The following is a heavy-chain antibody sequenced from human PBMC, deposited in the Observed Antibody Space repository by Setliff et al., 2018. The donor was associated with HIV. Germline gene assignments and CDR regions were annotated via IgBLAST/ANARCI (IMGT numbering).Heavy chain of an antibody. J-gene: IGHJ4*02. D-gene: IGHD5-18*01. CDR1: GYTFTGYY. Sequence: ASVKVSCKASGYTFTGYYLQWVRQAPGQGLEWMGIINPAGGSTTYAQKFQGRVTMTRDTSTSTVYMELSSLTSEDSAVYYCAAGYTSSSGYWGQGTLVTVSS. V-gene: IGHV1-46*01. CDR2: INPAGGST. CDR3: AAGYTSSSGY.